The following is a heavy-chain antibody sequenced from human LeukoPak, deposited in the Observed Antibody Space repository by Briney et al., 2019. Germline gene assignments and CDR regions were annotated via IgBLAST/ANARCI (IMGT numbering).Heavy chain of an antibody. CDR3: ARQSAGDFDY. Sequence: SETLSLTCTVSGGSISSSSYYWGWIRQPPGKGLEWIGSIYYSGSTYYNPSLKSRVTICVDTSKNQFSLKLSSVTAADTAVYYCARQSAGDFDYWGQGTLVTVSS. CDR1: GGSISSSSYY. V-gene: IGHV4-39*01. J-gene: IGHJ4*02. D-gene: IGHD6-13*01. CDR2: IYYSGST.